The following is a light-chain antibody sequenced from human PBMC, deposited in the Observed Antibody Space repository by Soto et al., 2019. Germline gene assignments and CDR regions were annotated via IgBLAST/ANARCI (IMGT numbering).Light chain of an antibody. CDR3: HQTYSPPDT. J-gene: IGKJ1*01. Sequence: EVVLTQAPVTLSLSPGERATLSCRASQSFRRLLAWYQQKPGQAPRLLIYDAYNRATGIPPRFSGSGSGTDFTLTISGLQPDDSATYYCHQTYSPPDTFGQGTKV. CDR2: DAY. V-gene: IGKV3-11*01. CDR1: QSFRRL.